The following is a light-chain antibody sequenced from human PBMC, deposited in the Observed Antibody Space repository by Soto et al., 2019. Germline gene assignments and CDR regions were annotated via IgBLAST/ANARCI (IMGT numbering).Light chain of an antibody. V-gene: IGLV1-40*01. Sequence: QSALTQPPSVSGAPGQRVTISCTGSSSNIGAGYDVHWYQQLPGTAPKLLIYGNTNRPSGVPDRFSGSKSGTSASLAITGLQAEDEADYYCHSYDSSLSGSVFGGGTKVTV. CDR1: SSNIGAGYD. CDR3: HSYDSSLSGSV. J-gene: IGLJ3*02. CDR2: GNT.